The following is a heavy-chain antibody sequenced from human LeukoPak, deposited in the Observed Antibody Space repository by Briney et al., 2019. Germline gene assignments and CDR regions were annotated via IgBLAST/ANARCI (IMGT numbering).Heavy chain of an antibody. V-gene: IGHV3-7*01. CDR1: GFTFSNHW. D-gene: IGHD2-21*01. J-gene: IGHJ4*02. CDR2: VKPDGSDK. CDR3: ARDMWWKSGKSWSGYFDW. Sequence: PGGSLRLSCAASGFTFSNHWMSWFRQAPGKGLEWVANVKPDGSDKYYVGSVKDRFTISRDNPKNSLFLHMYSLRAEDSAVYFCARDMWWKSGKSWSGYFDWWGQGTLVTVSS.